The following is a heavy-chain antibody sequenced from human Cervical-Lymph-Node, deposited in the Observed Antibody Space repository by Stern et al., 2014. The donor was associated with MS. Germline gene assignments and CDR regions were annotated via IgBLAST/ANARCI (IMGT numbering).Heavy chain of an antibody. Sequence: VQLVESGSGLVKPSQTLSLTCAVSGGSISSGGYSWSWIRQPPGKGLEWIGDIYHSGSTYYNPYLKSRVTISVDRSKNQFSLKLSSVTAADTAVYYCARSSTVTPNAFDIWGQGTMVTVSS. V-gene: IGHV4-30-2*01. D-gene: IGHD4-17*01. CDR3: ARSSTVTPNAFDI. J-gene: IGHJ3*02. CDR2: IYHSGST. CDR1: GGSISSGGYS.